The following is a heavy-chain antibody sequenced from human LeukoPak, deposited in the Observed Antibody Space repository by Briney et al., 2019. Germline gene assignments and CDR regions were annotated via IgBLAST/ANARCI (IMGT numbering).Heavy chain of an antibody. D-gene: IGHD3-22*01. CDR2: IIPIFGTA. CDR3: AREWAYYYDSSGYYGY. Sequence: SVKVSCKASGGTFSSYAISWVRQAPGQGLEWMGGIIPIFGTANYAQKFQGRVTITADESTSTAYMELSSLRSEDTAVYYCAREWAYYYDSSGYYGYWGQGTLVTVSS. V-gene: IGHV1-69*13. CDR1: GGTFSSYA. J-gene: IGHJ4*02.